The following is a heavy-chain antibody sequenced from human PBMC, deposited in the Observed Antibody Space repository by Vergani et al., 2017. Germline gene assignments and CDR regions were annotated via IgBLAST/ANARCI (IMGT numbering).Heavy chain of an antibody. D-gene: IGHD1-26*01. CDR3: ARKLLGVGPTYDP. Sequence: QLQLQESGSGLVKPSQTLSLTCAVSGGSISSGGYSWSWIRQPPGKGLEWIGYIYHSGSTYYNPSLRSRVTISVDRSKNQFSLRLTSVTAADTAVYYCARKLLGVGPTYDPWGQGTLVTVSS. V-gene: IGHV4-30-2*02. J-gene: IGHJ5*02. CDR2: IYHSGST. CDR1: GGSISSGGYS.